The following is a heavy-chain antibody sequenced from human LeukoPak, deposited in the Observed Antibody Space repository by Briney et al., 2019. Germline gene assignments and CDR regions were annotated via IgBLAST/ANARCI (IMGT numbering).Heavy chain of an antibody. J-gene: IGHJ6*03. CDR3: GRDALVGHFSYYYMDV. D-gene: IGHD2-21*01. V-gene: IGHV4-4*07. CDR2: KYARGSS. Sequence: SETLSLTCTVSGGSISNYYWSWIRQPAGKGLEWIGRKYARGSSNYNPPVKSRVTISIDTTKNHFSLKLRSVTAADTAVYYCGRDALVGHFSYYYMDVWGKGTTVTVSS. CDR1: GGSISNYY.